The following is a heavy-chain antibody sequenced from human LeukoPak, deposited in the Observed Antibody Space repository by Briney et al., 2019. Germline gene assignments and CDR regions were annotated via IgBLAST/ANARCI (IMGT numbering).Heavy chain of an antibody. D-gene: IGHD3-22*01. CDR2: IYSGGST. J-gene: IGHJ3*02. CDR1: GFTVSSNY. V-gene: IGHV3-53*01. Sequence: GGSLRLSCAASGFTVSSNYMSWVRQAPGKGLEWVSVIYSGGSTYYADSVKGRFTISRDNAKNSLYLQMNSLRAEDTAVYYCARGITMTRQPGKINDAFDIWGQGTLVTVSS. CDR3: ARGITMTRQPGKINDAFDI.